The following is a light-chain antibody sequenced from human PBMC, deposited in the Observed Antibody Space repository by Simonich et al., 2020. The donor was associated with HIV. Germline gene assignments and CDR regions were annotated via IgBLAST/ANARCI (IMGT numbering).Light chain of an antibody. CDR1: SGYSNYK. V-gene: IGLV9-49*01. J-gene: IGLJ3*02. CDR3: GADHGSGNFVFV. CDR2: GGTGGIVG. Sequence: QPVLTQPPSASASLGASVTLTCTLSSGYSNYKVDWYQQRPGKGPRFVMRGGTGGIVGTKGDGIPDRFSVLGSGLNRYLTIKNIQEEDESDYHCGADHGSGNFVFVFGGGTKLTVL.